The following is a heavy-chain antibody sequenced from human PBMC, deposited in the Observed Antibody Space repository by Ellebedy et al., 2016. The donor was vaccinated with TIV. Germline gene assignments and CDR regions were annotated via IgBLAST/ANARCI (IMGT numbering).Heavy chain of an antibody. CDR2: IYYSGST. Sequence: MPSETLSLTCTVSGGSISSYYWSWIRQPPGKGLEWIGYIYYSGSTNYNPSLKSRVTISVDTSKNQLSLKLSSVTAADTAVYYCARQRWFGELSWGQGTLVTVSS. D-gene: IGHD3-10*01. V-gene: IGHV4-59*08. J-gene: IGHJ5*02. CDR1: GGSISSYY. CDR3: ARQRWFGELS.